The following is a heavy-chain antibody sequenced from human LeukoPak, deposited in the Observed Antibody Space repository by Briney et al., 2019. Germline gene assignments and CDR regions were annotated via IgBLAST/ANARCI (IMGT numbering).Heavy chain of an antibody. D-gene: IGHD3-10*01. CDR3: ASPRRNRKELLWFGETSHDAFDI. CDR1: GYTFTGYY. Sequence: GASVKVSCXASGYTFTGYYMHWVRLAPGQGLEWMGRINPNSGSTNYAQKFQGRVTMTRDTSISTAYMELSRLRSDDTAVYYCASPRRNRKELLWFGETSHDAFDIWGQGTMVTVSS. CDR2: INPNSGST. J-gene: IGHJ3*02. V-gene: IGHV1-2*06.